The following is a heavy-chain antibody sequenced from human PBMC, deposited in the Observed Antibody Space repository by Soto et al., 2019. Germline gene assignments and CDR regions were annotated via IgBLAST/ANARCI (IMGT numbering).Heavy chain of an antibody. Sequence: QVQLQESGPGLAKPSEALSLTCSVSIGSIENFYWAWIRQPPGKGLEWIGDLYNSGTAYYNPSLKGRATLSAEASKGQFSLNLNSLTAADTGVYYCARGGVGRAGVMEHFFDLWGQGILVTVSS. V-gene: IGHV4-59*01. CDR2: LYNSGTA. D-gene: IGHD3-3*02. J-gene: IGHJ1*01. CDR3: ARGGVGRAGVMEHFFDL. CDR1: IGSIENFY.